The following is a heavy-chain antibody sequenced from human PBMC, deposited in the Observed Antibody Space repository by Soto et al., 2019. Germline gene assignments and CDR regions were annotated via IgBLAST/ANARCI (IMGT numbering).Heavy chain of an antibody. V-gene: IGHV3-21*01. Sequence: SLRLSCAASVFTCSSYSMNWVRQAPGKGLEWVSSISSSSSYIYYADSVKGRFTISRDNAKNSLYLQMNSLRAEDTAVYYCARGPRTVTTHWFDPWGQGTLVTVSS. CDR3: ARGPRTVTTHWFDP. J-gene: IGHJ5*02. CDR1: VFTCSSYS. D-gene: IGHD4-17*01. CDR2: ISSSSSYI.